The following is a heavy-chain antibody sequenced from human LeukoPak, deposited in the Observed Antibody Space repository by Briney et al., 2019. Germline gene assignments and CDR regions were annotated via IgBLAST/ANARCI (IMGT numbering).Heavy chain of an antibody. CDR3: TTDLRWELPPTDY. CDR1: GFTFSSAW. Sequence: PGGSLRLSCAASGFTFSSAWMSWVRQAPGKGLEWVGRIKSKTDDETAEYAAPVKGRFTISRDDSKNTLYLQMNSLKTEDTGVYYCTTDLRWELPPTDYWGQGTLVTVSS. D-gene: IGHD1-26*01. CDR2: IKSKTDDETA. V-gene: IGHV3-15*01. J-gene: IGHJ4*02.